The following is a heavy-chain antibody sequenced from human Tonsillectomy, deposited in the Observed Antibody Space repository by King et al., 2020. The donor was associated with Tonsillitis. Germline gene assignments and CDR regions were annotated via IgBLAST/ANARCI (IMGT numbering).Heavy chain of an antibody. CDR3: ARGAGGGWGLGRAFDI. J-gene: IGHJ3*02. Sequence: QLQESGSGLGKPSQTLSLTCAVSGGSISSGGYSWSWIRQPPGKGLEWIGYIYHSGSTYYNPSLKSRVTISVDRSKNQFSLKLSSVTAADTAVYYCARGAGGGWGLGRAFDIWGHGTMVTVSS. V-gene: IGHV4-30-2*01. CDR1: GGSISSGGYS. CDR2: IYHSGST. D-gene: IGHD4-23*01.